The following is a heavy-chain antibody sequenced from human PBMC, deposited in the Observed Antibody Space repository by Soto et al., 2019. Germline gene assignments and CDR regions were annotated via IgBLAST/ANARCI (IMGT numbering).Heavy chain of an antibody. CDR1: GVSIITDNYC. V-gene: IGHV4-61*01. CDR2: IYNRGSA. Sequence: LETMTHRNDFSGVSIITDNYCLAWIRKPQGKGLEWVGYIYNRGSANYNPSLNSRVTMSLDTSKNQFSLRLSSVTAADTAVYYCARDRDYYYEVGGYPVFNYWGQGTLLTVSS. CDR3: ARDRDYYYEVGGYPVFNY. D-gene: IGHD3-22*01. J-gene: IGHJ4*02.